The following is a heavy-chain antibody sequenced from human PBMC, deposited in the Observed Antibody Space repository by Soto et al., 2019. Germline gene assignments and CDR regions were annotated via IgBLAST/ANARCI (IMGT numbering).Heavy chain of an antibody. J-gene: IGHJ5*02. CDR3: AISSYSYGYSLFDP. V-gene: IGHV4-59*01. Sequence: SETLSLTCTVSGGSISSYYWSWIRQPPGKGLEWIGYIYYSGSTNYNPSLKSRVTISVDTSKNQFSLKLSSVTAADTAVYYCAISSYSYGYSLFDPWGQGTLVTVSS. CDR1: GGSISSYY. D-gene: IGHD5-18*01. CDR2: IYYSGST.